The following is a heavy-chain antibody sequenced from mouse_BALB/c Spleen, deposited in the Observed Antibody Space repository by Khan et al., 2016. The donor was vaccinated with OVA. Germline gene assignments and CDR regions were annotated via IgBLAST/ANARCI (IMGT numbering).Heavy chain of an antibody. CDR3: ASHLTGSFAY. CDR2: ISSDGDYT. Sequence: EVELVESGGDLVKPGGSLKLSCAASGFTFSSYSMSWVRQTPDKRLEWVASISSDGDYTYYPDSVKGRFTISKDNAKNTLYLQMISLKSEDPAMYYCASHLTGSFAYWGQGTLVTVSA. D-gene: IGHD4-1*01. V-gene: IGHV5-6*01. J-gene: IGHJ3*01. CDR1: GFTFSSYS.